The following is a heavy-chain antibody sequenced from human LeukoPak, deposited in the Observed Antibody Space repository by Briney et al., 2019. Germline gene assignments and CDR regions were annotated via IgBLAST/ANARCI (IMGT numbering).Heavy chain of an antibody. D-gene: IGHD3-22*01. Sequence: ASVKVSRKASGFTFNGYYIHCVRQAPAQGLEWMGWINPKSGGTKYAHDFQGRVIMTRDRPITTVYMELRSLRSDDAAVYYCARGASLTYYYDSSGFYSFDYWGQGSLVTVSS. J-gene: IGHJ4*02. CDR2: INPKSGGT. CDR1: GFTFNGYY. V-gene: IGHV1-2*07. CDR3: ARGASLTYYYDSSGFYSFDY.